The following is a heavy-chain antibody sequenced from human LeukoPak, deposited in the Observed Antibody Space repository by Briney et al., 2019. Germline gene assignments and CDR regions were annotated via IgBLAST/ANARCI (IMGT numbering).Heavy chain of an antibody. J-gene: IGHJ4*02. V-gene: IGHV3-23*01. CDR3: VKEVSFGEMGGDI. Sequence: GGSLRLSCAASGFTFSSYAMSWVRQAPGKGLEWVSAISGSPGSTYYADSVKGRFTISRDNSKNTLYLQMNSLRAEDMALYHCVKEVSFGEMGGDIWGQGTLVTVSS. D-gene: IGHD3-16*01. CDR2: ISGSPGST. CDR1: GFTFSSYA.